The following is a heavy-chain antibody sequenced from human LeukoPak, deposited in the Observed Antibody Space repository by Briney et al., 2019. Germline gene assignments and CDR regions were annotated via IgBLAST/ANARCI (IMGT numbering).Heavy chain of an antibody. CDR1: GFTFSGSA. J-gene: IGHJ4*02. CDR3: AKRIQSAMAMGY. D-gene: IGHD5-18*01. CDR2: ISGSGGST. Sequence: GGSLRLSCAASGFTFSGSAMHWVRQAPGKGLEWVSDISGSGGSTYYADSVKGRFTISRDNSKNTMYLQMNSLRAEDTAVYYCAKRIQSAMAMGYWDQGTLVTVSS. V-gene: IGHV3-23*01.